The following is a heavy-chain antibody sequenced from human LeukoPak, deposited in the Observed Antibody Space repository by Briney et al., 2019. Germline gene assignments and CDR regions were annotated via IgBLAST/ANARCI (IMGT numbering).Heavy chain of an antibody. V-gene: IGHV3-23*01. CDR2: IRGSGGST. D-gene: IGHD4-17*01. J-gene: IGHJ4*02. Sequence: GGSLRLSCAASGFTFSSYTMSWVRQAPGKGLEWVSAIRGSGGSTYYADSVKGRFTISRDNSKNTLYLQMNSLRAEDTAVYYCAKDDDYGDLYYFDYWGQGTLVTVSS. CDR3: AKDDDYGDLYYFDY. CDR1: GFTFSSYT.